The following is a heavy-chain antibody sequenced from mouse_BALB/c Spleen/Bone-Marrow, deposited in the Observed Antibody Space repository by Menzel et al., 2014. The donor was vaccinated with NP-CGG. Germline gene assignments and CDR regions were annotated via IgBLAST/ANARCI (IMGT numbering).Heavy chain of an antibody. CDR1: GFTFTDSY. Sequence: EVQLVESGGGLVQPGGSLRLSCTTSGFTFTDSYMSWVRQPPGKALEWMGFIRNKAYDYTTEYSASVKGRFTIYRDSSQSILDLQMNTLRPEDSVPYYCARFPKDYWGQGTSVTVSS. V-gene: IGHV7-3*02. J-gene: IGHJ4*01. CDR3: ARFPKDY. CDR2: IRNKAYDYTT.